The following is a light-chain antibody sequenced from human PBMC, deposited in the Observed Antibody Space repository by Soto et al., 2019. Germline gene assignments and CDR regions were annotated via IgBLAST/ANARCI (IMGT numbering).Light chain of an antibody. CDR3: SSYTSRSTRI. CDR2: DVN. CDR1: SSDVGGYNY. J-gene: IGLJ2*01. Sequence: QSALTQPASMSESPGQSITISGTGTSSDVGGYNYVSLFQQHPVKDPKLMIYDVNNRPSGVSNHCAGSKSGNTASLTISGLQAEDEADYYCSSYTSRSTRIFGGGTKVTVL. V-gene: IGLV2-14*03.